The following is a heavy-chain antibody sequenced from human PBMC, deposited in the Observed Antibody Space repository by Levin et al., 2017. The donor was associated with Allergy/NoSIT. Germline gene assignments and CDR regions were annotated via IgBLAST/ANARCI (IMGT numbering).Heavy chain of an antibody. CDR1: GSSFITYN. J-gene: IGHJ4*02. CDR2: IGGGGNT. D-gene: IGHD3-16*01. Sequence: PGGSLRLSCVASGSSFITYNLNWVRQAPGKGLEWVAYIGGGGNTHYPDSVKGRFTISRDNAENSVFLQMHSLRAEDTAVYYCATDYDYAMDYWGQGTLVTVSS. CDR3: ATDYDYAMDY. V-gene: IGHV3-48*01.